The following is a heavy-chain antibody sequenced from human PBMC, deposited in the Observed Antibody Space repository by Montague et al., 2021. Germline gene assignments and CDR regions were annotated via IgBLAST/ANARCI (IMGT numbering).Heavy chain of an antibody. D-gene: IGHD2-15*01. CDR3: AKDHFSGGSYGGSGDMDV. CDR2: IGASGDNT. Sequence: SLRLSCAASGFTLSSYAMGWVRQAPGKGLEWVSAIGASGDNTYYAESVKGRFTISRDISKNTLYLHMNSLGAEDTALYYCAKDHFSGGSYGGSGDMDVWGKGTTVTVSS. V-gene: IGHV3-23*01. J-gene: IGHJ6*03. CDR1: GFTLSSYA.